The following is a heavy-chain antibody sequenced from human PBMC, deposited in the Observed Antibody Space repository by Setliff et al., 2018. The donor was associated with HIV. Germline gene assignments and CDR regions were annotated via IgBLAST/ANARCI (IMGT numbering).Heavy chain of an antibody. Sequence: SVKVSCKASGYTFTNYGISWVRQAPGQGLVWMGKIIPILGTANYAQRFQGRVSITADTSTNTVYMELNSLRVEDTAVYYCVRTIGNWGPGNHWGQGTLVTVSS. CDR3: VRTIGNWGPGNH. CDR2: IIPILGTA. V-gene: IGHV1-69*04. D-gene: IGHD3-10*01. J-gene: IGHJ5*02. CDR1: GYTFTNYG.